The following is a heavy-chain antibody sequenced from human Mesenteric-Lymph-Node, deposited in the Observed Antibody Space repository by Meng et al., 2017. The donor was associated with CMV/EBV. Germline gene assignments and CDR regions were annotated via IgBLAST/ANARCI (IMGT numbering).Heavy chain of an antibody. J-gene: IGHJ4*02. D-gene: IGHD7-27*01. Sequence: LRLSCAASGFTFSSSAMSWVRQAPGEGLEWVSAISGSGGSTYYADSVKGRFTISRDNSKNTLYLQMNSLRAEDTAVYYCARNWGIDSWGPGTLVTVSS. V-gene: IGHV3-23*01. CDR2: ISGSGGST. CDR1: GFTFSSSA. CDR3: ARNWGIDS.